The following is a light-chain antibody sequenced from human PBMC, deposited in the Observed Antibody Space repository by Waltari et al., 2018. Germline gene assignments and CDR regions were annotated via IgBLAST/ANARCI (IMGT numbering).Light chain of an antibody. CDR2: EAT. CDR1: QSICSW. Sequence: FQMTQSPYTLCASVGDRVTITCRARQSICSWLAWYQQKPGKAPKLLIYEATSLESGVPSRFSASRSGTEFTLTISSLQPDDFATYYCQRYNSYPITFGPGTKVDI. CDR3: QRYNSYPIT. V-gene: IGKV1-5*03. J-gene: IGKJ3*01.